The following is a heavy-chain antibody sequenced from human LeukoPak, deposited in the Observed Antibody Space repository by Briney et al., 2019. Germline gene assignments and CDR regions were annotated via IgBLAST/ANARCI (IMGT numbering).Heavy chain of an antibody. J-gene: IGHJ3*02. Sequence: PSETLSPTCAVSGYSISSGYYWGWIRQPPGKGLEWIVSIYHSGSTYYNPSLKSRVTISVDTSKNQFSLKLSSVTAADTAVYYCARAAAYYDILTGYYKGAFDIWGQGTMVTVSS. D-gene: IGHD3-9*01. V-gene: IGHV4-38-2*01. CDR2: IYHSGST. CDR1: GYSISSGYY. CDR3: ARAAAYYDILTGYYKGAFDI.